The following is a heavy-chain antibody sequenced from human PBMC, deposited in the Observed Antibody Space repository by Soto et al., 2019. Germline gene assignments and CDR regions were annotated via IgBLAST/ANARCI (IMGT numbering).Heavy chain of an antibody. D-gene: IGHD3-10*01. Sequence: GDSLKISCKGSGYSFTSYWISWVRQMPGKGLEWMGRIDPSDSYTNYSPSFQGHVTISADKSISTAYLQWSSLKASDTAMYYCAGGGVRGVITRTRDYYGMDVWGQGTTVTVSS. CDR1: GYSFTSYW. CDR2: IDPSDSYT. J-gene: IGHJ6*02. CDR3: AGGGVRGVITRTRDYYGMDV. V-gene: IGHV5-10-1*01.